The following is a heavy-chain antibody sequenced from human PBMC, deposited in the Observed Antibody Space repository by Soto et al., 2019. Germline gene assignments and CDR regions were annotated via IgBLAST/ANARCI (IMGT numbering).Heavy chain of an antibody. CDR2: IYYSGSA. CDR1: GSSIRSSDYY. J-gene: IGHJ4*02. Sequence: SETLSLTSIVSGSSIRSSDYYWGWIRQPPGKGLEWIGNIYYSGSASYNPALKSRVTISVDKSNNHFSLSLTSVTAADTAVYYCATKPYKWNIWMIYWGPGILVTVS. CDR3: ATKPYKWNIWMIY. V-gene: IGHV4-39*07. D-gene: IGHD1-1*01.